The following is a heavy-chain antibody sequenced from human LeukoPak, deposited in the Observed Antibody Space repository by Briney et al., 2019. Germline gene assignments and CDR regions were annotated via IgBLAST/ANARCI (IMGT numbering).Heavy chain of an antibody. CDR1: GFTFGDYY. Sequence: GGSLRLSCAASGFTFGDYYMSWIRQAPGKGLEWVSYISSSGSTIYYAGSVKGRFTISRDNAKNSLYLQMNSLRAEDTAVYYCARDRNYYDSSGYHRVDYWGQGTLVTVSS. V-gene: IGHV3-11*04. CDR2: ISSSGSTI. J-gene: IGHJ4*02. D-gene: IGHD3-22*01. CDR3: ARDRNYYDSSGYHRVDY.